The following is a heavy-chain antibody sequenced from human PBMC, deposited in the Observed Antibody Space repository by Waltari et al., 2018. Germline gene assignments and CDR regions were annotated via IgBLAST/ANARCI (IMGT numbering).Heavy chain of an antibody. Sequence: QAQLVESGGGVVQPGMSLRLSCTGTGLSISSYCMHWVRQAPGKGVEWVALIWFDGGQTYYADSVRGRFTISRDNSKNTLYLDMNSLKLNDTAIYYCAKDAFGNTYVDHWGQGTLVTVAS. V-gene: IGHV3-33*06. D-gene: IGHD3-10*01. CDR3: AKDAFGNTYVDH. CDR1: GLSISSYC. CDR2: IWFDGGQT. J-gene: IGHJ4*02.